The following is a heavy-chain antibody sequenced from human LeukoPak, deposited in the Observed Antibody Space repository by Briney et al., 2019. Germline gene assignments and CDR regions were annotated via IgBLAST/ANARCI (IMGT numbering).Heavy chain of an antibody. CDR2: IYYSGST. D-gene: IGHD3-10*01. CDR3: ARREGGSGSYYNEAWFDP. Sequence: SETLSLTCTVSGGSISSSSYYWGWIRQPPGKGLEWIGSIYYSGSTYYNPSLKSRVTISVDTSKNQFSLKLSSVTAADTAVYYCARREGGSGSYYNEAWFDPWGLGTLVTVSS. V-gene: IGHV4-39*01. CDR1: GGSISSSSYY. J-gene: IGHJ5*02.